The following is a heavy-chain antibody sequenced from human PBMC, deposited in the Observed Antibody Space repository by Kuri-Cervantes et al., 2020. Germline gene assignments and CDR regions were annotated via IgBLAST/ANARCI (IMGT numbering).Heavy chain of an antibody. D-gene: IGHD3-10*01. Sequence: ASVKVSCKASGYTFTSYGISWVRQAPGQGLEWMGWISAGNGNTKYSQKFQGRVTITRDTSASTAYMELSSLRSEDTAVYYCARDLVLLWFGEPPGGYFDLWGRGTLVTVSS. CDR1: GYTFTSYG. V-gene: IGHV1-18*01. CDR3: ARDLVLLWFGEPPGGYFDL. CDR2: ISAGNGNT. J-gene: IGHJ2*01.